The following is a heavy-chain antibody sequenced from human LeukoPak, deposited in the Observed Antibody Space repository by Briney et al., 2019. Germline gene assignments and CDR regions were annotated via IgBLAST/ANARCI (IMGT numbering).Heavy chain of an antibody. V-gene: IGHV3-23*01. CDR3: AKRRYGSSGYCDY. J-gene: IGHJ4*02. Sequence: GGSLRLSCPASGFTFSAYGMGWVRQAPGKGLEGVAANTASGASTDYADSVRGRFTTSRDNSNHTLYMQLNSLRTEDTAVYYCAKRRYGSSGYCDYWGQGTLVTVSS. CDR1: GFTFSAYG. D-gene: IGHD5-18*01. CDR2: NTASGAST.